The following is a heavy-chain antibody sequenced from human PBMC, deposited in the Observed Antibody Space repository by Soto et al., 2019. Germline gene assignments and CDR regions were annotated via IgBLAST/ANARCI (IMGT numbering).Heavy chain of an antibody. CDR2: MNPNSGNT. CDR1: GYTFTSYD. D-gene: IGHD6-13*01. CDR3: AREPSERSSSWYWFDP. Sequence: QVQLVQSGAEVKKPGASVKVSCKASGYTFTSYDINWVRQATGQGLEWMGWMNPNSGNTGYAQKFQGRVTMTRNTSISTDYMELSSLRSEDTAVYYCAREPSERSSSWYWFDPWGQGTLVTVSS. J-gene: IGHJ5*02. V-gene: IGHV1-8*01.